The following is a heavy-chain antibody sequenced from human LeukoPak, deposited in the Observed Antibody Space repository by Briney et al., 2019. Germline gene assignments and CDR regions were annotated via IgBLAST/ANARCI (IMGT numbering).Heavy chain of an antibody. CDR1: GFTVSSNY. D-gene: IGHD6-25*01. V-gene: IGHV3-66*01. CDR3: ATAYPHSSAGAFDI. Sequence: GGSLRLSCAASGFTVSSNYMSWVRQAPGKGLEWVSVIRSDGTTDYADSVKGRFDVSRDNFKNTLYLQMNSLRAEDTAVYYCATAYPHSSAGAFDIWGQGTMVTVSS. J-gene: IGHJ3*02. CDR2: IRSDGTT.